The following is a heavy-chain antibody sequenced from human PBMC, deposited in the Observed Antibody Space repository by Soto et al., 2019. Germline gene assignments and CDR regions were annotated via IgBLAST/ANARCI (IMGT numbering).Heavy chain of an antibody. CDR3: ARANYGDYVPSYYYYMDV. CDR1: GYTFTGYY. Sequence: QVQLVQSGAEVKKPGASVKVSCKASGYTFTGYYMHWVRQAPGQGLEWMGWINPNSGGTNYAQKVQGWVTMTRDTSISTAYMELSRLRSDDTAVYYCARANYGDYVPSYYYYMDVWGKGTTVTVSS. V-gene: IGHV1-2*04. J-gene: IGHJ6*03. CDR2: INPNSGGT. D-gene: IGHD4-17*01.